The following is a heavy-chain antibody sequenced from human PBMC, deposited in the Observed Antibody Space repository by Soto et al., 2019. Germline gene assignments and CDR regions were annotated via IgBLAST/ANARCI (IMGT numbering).Heavy chain of an antibody. V-gene: IGHV2-5*01. CDR3: SRKVATAMGGQSLAFDH. CDR2: IYYNDDT. J-gene: IGHJ4*01. D-gene: IGHD5-18*01. Sequence: ASRPTLVNPKQALTMTCTSSGFSLITNYEVVGWLLQPPVKAPDWRSLIYYNDDTRYSPSRRTRLTITQDTSYNRVVLTTPKMDPDDTATYYCSRKVATAMGGQSLAFDHWGKGILVT. CDR1: GFSLITNYEV.